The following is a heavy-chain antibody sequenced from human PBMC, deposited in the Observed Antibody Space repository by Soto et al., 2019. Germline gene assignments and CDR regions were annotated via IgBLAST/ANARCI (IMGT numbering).Heavy chain of an antibody. Sequence: EVQLVESGGGLVQPGGSLRFSCAASGFTVSSNYMSWVRQAPGKGLEWVSVIYSGGSTYYADSVKGRFTISRDNSKNTLYLQINSLRAEDTAVYYCAREAKSGSYYSDYWGQGTLVTVSS. J-gene: IGHJ4*02. CDR1: GFTVSSNY. V-gene: IGHV3-66*01. CDR2: IYSGGST. D-gene: IGHD1-26*01. CDR3: AREAKSGSYYSDY.